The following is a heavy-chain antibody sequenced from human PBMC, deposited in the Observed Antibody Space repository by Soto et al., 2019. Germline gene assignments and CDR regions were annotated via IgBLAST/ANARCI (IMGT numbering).Heavy chain of an antibody. V-gene: IGHV1-69*08. CDR3: ARDEDYYYYGMDV. CDR2: IIPILGIA. CDR1: GGTFSSYT. J-gene: IGHJ6*02. Sequence: QVQLVQSGAVVKKPGSSVKVSCKASGGTFSSYTISWVRQAPGQGLEWMGRIIPILGIANYAQKFQGRVTITADKSTSTAYMELSSLRSEDTAVYYCARDEDYYYYGMDVWGQGTTVTVSS.